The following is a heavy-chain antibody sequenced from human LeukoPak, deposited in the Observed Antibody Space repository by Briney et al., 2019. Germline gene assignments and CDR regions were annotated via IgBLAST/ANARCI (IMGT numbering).Heavy chain of an antibody. Sequence: PGRSLRLSCAASGFTFDDYAMHWVRHAPGKGLEWVSGISWNSGSIGYADSVKGRFTISRDNAKNSPYLQMNSLRAEDTALYYCAKGTYYDYGYYFDYWGQGTLVTVSS. V-gene: IGHV3-9*01. CDR2: ISWNSGSI. D-gene: IGHD3-16*01. J-gene: IGHJ4*02. CDR1: GFTFDDYA. CDR3: AKGTYYDYGYYFDY.